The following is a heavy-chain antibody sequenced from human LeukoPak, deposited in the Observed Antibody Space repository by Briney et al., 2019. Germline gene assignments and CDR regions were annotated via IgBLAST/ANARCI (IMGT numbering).Heavy chain of an antibody. J-gene: IGHJ4*02. D-gene: IGHD6-13*01. CDR1: GFTVSGNY. CDR2: IYTGGST. CDR3: ARAMRIAAAEYFFDY. V-gene: IGHV3-53*01. Sequence: GGSLRLSCAASGFTVSGNYMSWVRQAPGKGLEWVSLIYTGGSTYYTDSVKGRFTISRDNPKNTLYLQMNSLRAEDTAVYYCARAMRIAAAEYFFDYWGQGTLVTVSS.